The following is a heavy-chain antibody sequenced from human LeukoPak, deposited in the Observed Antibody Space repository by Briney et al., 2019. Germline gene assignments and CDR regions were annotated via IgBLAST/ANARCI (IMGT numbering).Heavy chain of an antibody. D-gene: IGHD3-10*01. CDR3: ARLRAPMVRDNPFDY. CDR1: GYSISSGYY. Sequence: SETLSLTCTVSGYSISSGYYWGWIRQPPGKGLEWIGSIYHSGSTYYNPSLKSRVTISVDTSKNQFSLKLSSVTAADTAVYYCARLRAPMVRDNPFDYWGQGTLVTVSS. J-gene: IGHJ4*02. CDR2: IYHSGST. V-gene: IGHV4-38-2*02.